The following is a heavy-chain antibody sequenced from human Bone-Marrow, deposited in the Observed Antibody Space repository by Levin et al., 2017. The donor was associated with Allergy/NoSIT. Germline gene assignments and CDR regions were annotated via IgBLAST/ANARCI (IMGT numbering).Heavy chain of an antibody. CDR2: IYWDDNK. V-gene: IGHV2-5*02. D-gene: IGHD3-9*01. CDR1: GFSLSTSGVG. J-gene: IGHJ5*02. CDR3: AHRELYDFLAGYPLSGTLIWFDP. Sequence: SGPTLVKPTQTLTLTCTFSGFSLSTSGVGVGWIRQPPGKALEWLALIYWDDNKRYSPSLKSRRTITKDTSKNQVVLTMTNMYLVDTATYYCAHRELYDFLAGYPLSGTLIWFDPWGQGTLVIVSS.